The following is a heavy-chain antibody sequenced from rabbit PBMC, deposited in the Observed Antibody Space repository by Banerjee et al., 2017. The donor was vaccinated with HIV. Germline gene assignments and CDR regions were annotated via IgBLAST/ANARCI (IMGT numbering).Heavy chain of an antibody. CDR1: GFDFSSNA. V-gene: IGHV1S40*01. J-gene: IGHJ4*01. CDR3: ARGFDYSSGWGDL. D-gene: IGHD4-1*01. CDR2: IYTGSWGSP. Sequence: QSLEESGGDLVKPGASLTLTCTASGFDFSSNAMCWVRQAPGKGLEWIACIYTGSWGSPYYASWAEGRFTISKTSSTTATLQMNSLTAADTATYFCARGFDYSSGWGDLWGQGTLVTVS.